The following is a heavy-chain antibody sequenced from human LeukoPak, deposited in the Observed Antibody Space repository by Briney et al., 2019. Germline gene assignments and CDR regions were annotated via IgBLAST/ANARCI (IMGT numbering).Heavy chain of an antibody. CDR2: INWNGGST. J-gene: IGHJ6*02. Sequence: GGSLRLSCAASGFTFDDYGMSWVRQAPGKGLEWVSGINWNGGSTGYADSVKGRFTISRDNAKNSLYLQMNSLRAEDTALYHCARVMITFGGAHYYGMDVWGQGTTVTVSS. CDR1: GFTFDDYG. CDR3: ARVMITFGGAHYYGMDV. D-gene: IGHD3-16*01. V-gene: IGHV3-20*01.